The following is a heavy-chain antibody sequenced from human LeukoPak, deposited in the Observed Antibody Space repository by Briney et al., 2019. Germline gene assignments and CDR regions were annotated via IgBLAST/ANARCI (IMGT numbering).Heavy chain of an antibody. CDR2: ISAYNGNT. Sequence: ASVKVSCKASGYTFTSYGISWVRQAPGQGLEWMGWISAYNGNTNYAQKLQGRVTMTTDTSTSTAYMELRSLRSDDTAVYYCASATSYYDSSGYYPEYFQHWGQGTLVTVSS. J-gene: IGHJ1*01. D-gene: IGHD3-22*01. CDR1: GYTFTSYG. V-gene: IGHV1-18*01. CDR3: ASATSYYDSSGYYPEYFQH.